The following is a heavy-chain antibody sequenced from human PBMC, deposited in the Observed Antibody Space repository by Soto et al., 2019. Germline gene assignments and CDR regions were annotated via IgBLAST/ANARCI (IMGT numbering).Heavy chain of an antibody. CDR3: ARGIAVAGNY. J-gene: IGHJ4*02. Sequence: QVQLVQSGAEVKKPGASVKVSCKASGYTFTSYGVHWVRQAPGQRPEWMGWINAGNGDTKYSQKFQGRVTITRDTTAISAYLEWSSLRSEDTSVYYCARGIAVAGNYWGQGTLVTVSS. CDR1: GYTFTSYG. CDR2: INAGNGDT. D-gene: IGHD6-19*01. V-gene: IGHV1-3*01.